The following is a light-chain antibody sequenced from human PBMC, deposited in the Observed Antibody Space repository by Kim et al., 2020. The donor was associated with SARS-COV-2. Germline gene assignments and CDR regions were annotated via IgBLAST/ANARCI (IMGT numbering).Light chain of an antibody. V-gene: IGLV2-14*04. J-gene: IGLJ1*01. CDR3: TAFASSNPCV. CDR2: DVS. CDR1: SSDGGGYNF. Sequence: QSITISCTGTSSDGGGYNFDSWYQQPPGNAPKIIIYDVSSRPSGVSNRFSGSKSDNTASLTISGLQAEDEADYYCTAFASSNPCVFGTGTKVTVL.